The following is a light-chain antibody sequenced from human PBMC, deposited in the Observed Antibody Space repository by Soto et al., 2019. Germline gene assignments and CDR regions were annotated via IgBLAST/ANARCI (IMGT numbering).Light chain of an antibody. J-gene: IGKJ4*01. Sequence: EVVMTQSPGTLSVSTGEGATLSCRASHSVDSNLAWYQQKPGQAPRLLMYGAATRPSGIPDRFSGSGSGTEFTLTISSLQSEDFAVYYCQQYDSCPLTFGGGTKVEIK. CDR1: HSVDSN. CDR3: QQYDSCPLT. V-gene: IGKV3D-15*01. CDR2: GAA.